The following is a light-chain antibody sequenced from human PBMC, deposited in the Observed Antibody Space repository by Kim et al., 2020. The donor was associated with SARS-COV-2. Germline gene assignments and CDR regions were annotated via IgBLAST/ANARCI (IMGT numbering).Light chain of an antibody. Sequence: SYELTQPPSVSVAPGKTARIACGGNNIGSKSVHLYQQKPGQAPVLVIIYDSDRPSGIPERFSGSNSGNTATLTISRVEAGDEADYYCQVWDSSSDHPVFGGGTQLTVL. V-gene: IGLV3-21*04. J-gene: IGLJ3*02. CDR2: YDS. CDR1: NIGSKS. CDR3: QVWDSSSDHPV.